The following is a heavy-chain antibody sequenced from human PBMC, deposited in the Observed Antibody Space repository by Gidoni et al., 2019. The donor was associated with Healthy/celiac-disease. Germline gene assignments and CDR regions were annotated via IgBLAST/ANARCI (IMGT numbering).Heavy chain of an antibody. V-gene: IGHV1-69*02. D-gene: IGHD3-10*01. Sequence: QVQLVQSGAEVKKPGSSVKVSCKASGGTFSSYTISWVRQAPGQGLEWMGRIIPILGIANYAQKFQGRVTITADKSTSTAYMELSSLRSEDTAVYYCASGHSSYGMDVWGQGTTVTVSS. CDR3: ASGHSSYGMDV. CDR1: GGTFSSYT. CDR2: IIPILGIA. J-gene: IGHJ6*02.